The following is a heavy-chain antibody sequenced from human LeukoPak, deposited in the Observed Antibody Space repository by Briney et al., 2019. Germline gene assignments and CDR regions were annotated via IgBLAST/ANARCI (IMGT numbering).Heavy chain of an antibody. J-gene: IGHJ6*02. Sequence: PGRSLRLSCAASGFTFSSYAMHWVRQAPGKGLEWVAVISHDGSNKYYADSVKGRFAISRDNSKNTLYLQMNSLRAEDTAVYYCAREWRELGYCSSTSCLYGMDVWGQGTTVTVSS. V-gene: IGHV3-30*09. CDR3: AREWRELGYCSSTSCLYGMDV. D-gene: IGHD2-2*01. CDR1: GFTFSSYA. CDR2: ISHDGSNK.